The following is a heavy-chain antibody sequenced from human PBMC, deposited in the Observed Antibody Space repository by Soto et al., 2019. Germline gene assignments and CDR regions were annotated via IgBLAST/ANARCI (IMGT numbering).Heavy chain of an antibody. CDR1: GGTFSSYA. Sequence: GASVMVSCKASGGTFSSYAISWVRQAPGQGLEWMGGIIPIFGTANYAQKFQGRVTITADKSTSTAYMELSSLRSEDTAVYYCARDYDGSGRNYYYCSDGWGQGTTVPVAS. CDR3: ARDYDGSGRNYYYCSDG. D-gene: IGHD3-10*01. CDR2: IIPIFGTA. V-gene: IGHV1-69*06. J-gene: IGHJ6*02.